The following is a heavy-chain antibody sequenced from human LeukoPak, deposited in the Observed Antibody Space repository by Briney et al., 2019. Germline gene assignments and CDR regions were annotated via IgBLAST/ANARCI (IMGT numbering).Heavy chain of an antibody. J-gene: IGHJ6*03. Sequence: GGSLRLSCAASGITVSSNHMNWVRQAPGKGLKWVSLIDSGGSTYYADSVKGRFTVSRDNSKNTLYLQMNSLSAEDTAVYYCARDRLSVKIEERYKYYCYYMDVWGKGTTVTVSS. CDR3: ARDRLSVKIEERYKYYCYYMDV. CDR1: GITVSSNH. CDR2: IDSGGST. V-gene: IGHV3-66*02. D-gene: IGHD3-9*01.